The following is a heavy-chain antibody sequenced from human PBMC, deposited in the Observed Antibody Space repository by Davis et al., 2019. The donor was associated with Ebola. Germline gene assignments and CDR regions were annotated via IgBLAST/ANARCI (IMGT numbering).Heavy chain of an antibody. Sequence: SQTLSLTCAISGDSVSSNTAAWNWIRQSQSRGLEWLGRTYYRSKWFVDYAVSVKSRMTINSDTSKNQFSLQLSSVTPEDTAVYYCARDPPYDQGYDYWGQGILVTVSS. CDR1: GDSVSSNTAA. V-gene: IGHV6-1*01. CDR3: ARDPPYDQGYDY. CDR2: TYYRSKWFV. D-gene: IGHD3-22*01. J-gene: IGHJ4*02.